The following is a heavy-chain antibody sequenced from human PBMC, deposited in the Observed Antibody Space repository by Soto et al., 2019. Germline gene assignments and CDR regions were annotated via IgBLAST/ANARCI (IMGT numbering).Heavy chain of an antibody. CDR3: ARDVGTQLDFWSTSGMDV. D-gene: IGHD3-3*01. V-gene: IGHV3-30*04. CDR2: IPYDGSYQ. Sequence: QVQLVESGGGVVQPGGSLRLCCAASGSTFSDDAMHWVRKAPGKGLEWVAVIPYDGSYQFYTDSVRGRFTVSRDNSKNMLYMQMNSLRSDETAVYYCARDVGTQLDFWSTSGMDVWGQGTTVTVSS. J-gene: IGHJ6*02. CDR1: GSTFSDDA.